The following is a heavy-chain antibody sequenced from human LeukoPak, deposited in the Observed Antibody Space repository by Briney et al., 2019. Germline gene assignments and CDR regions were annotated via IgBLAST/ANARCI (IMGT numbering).Heavy chain of an antibody. D-gene: IGHD5-24*01. J-gene: IGHJ4*02. CDR1: GFTFSSYW. CDR3: ARDQVSRTDGSSSVSGSVDY. CDR2: INSDGSST. V-gene: IGHV3-74*01. Sequence: GGSLRLSCAASGFTFSSYWMHWVRQAPEKGLVWVSRINSDGSSTRYADSVKGRFTISRDNAKNTLYLQMNSLRAEDTAVYYCARDQVSRTDGSSSVSGSVDYWGQGTLVTVSS.